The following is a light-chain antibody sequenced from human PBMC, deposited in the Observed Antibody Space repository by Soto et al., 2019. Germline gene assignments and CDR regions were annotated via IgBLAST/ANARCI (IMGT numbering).Light chain of an antibody. CDR2: KAS. J-gene: IGKJ1*01. V-gene: IGKV1-5*03. CDR1: QSITSW. Sequence: DIQMTQSPSTLSASVGDRVTITCRASQSITSWLAWYQQKPGRAPKLLIYKASSLESGVPSRFSGSRSGTEFTLTISSLQPDDFATYYCQQGFTFGQGTKVEIK. CDR3: QQGFT.